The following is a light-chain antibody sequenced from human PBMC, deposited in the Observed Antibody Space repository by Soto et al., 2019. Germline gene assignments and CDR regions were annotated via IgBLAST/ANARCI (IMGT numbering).Light chain of an antibody. J-gene: IGKJ3*01. CDR1: HDIGNS. V-gene: IGKV1-33*01. CDR2: AAY. Sequence: DIQMTQSPPSLSASVGATVTITCQAGHDIGNSLNGYQGNPGQAPKLVIYAAYNSATGPPSTFGGSSYGTCSTFTISRLPAEDIATYYCQKSDYPPTLGHGTKVDIK. CDR3: QKSDYPPT.